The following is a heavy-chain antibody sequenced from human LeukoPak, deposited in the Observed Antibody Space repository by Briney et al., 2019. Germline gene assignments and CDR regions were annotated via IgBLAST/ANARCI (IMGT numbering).Heavy chain of an antibody. CDR1: GFTFSSYE. J-gene: IGHJ6*04. CDR3: AELGITMIGGV. V-gene: IGHV3-48*03. Sequence: GGSLRLSCAASGFTFSSYEMNWVRQAPGKGREWVAYISSSGSTIYYADSVKGRFTISRDNAKNSLYLQMNSLRAEDTAVYYCAELGITMIGGVWGKGTTVTISS. CDR2: ISSSGSTI. D-gene: IGHD3-10*02.